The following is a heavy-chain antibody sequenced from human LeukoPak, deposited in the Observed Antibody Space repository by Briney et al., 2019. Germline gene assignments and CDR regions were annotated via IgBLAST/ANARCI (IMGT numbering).Heavy chain of an antibody. Sequence: PSETLSLTCTVSGGPISSGGYYWSWIRQHPGKGLEWIGYIYYSGSTYYNPSLKSRVTISVDTSKNQFSLKLSSVTAADTAVYYCARHPQGGEPYYFDYWGQGTLVTVSS. J-gene: IGHJ4*02. CDR2: IYYSGST. CDR1: GGPISSGGYY. CDR3: ARHPQGGEPYYFDY. D-gene: IGHD3-16*01. V-gene: IGHV4-31*03.